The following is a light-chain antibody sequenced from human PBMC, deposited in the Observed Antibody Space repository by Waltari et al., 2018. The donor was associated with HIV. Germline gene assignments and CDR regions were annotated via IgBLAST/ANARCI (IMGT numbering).Light chain of an antibody. J-gene: IGLJ2*01. CDR3: QTWGSGIVI. CDR2: LHSDGSH. V-gene: IGLV4-69*01. Sequence: QVVLTQAPSASASLGTSVNFTCTLSSGHSSYDIAWHQQPPGKGPRYLMKLHSDGSHNRGDGIPARFSGSSAGAGRHLIISSLHSDDEADYYCQTWGSGIVIFGGGTKLTVL. CDR1: SGHSSYD.